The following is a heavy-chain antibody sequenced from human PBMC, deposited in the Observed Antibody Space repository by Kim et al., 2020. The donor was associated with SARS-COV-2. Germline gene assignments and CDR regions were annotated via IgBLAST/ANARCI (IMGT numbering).Heavy chain of an antibody. Sequence: LKSRVTISVDTSKNQFSLKLSSVTAADTAVYYCASSMVAIFGVVDDAFDIWGQGTMVTVSS. CDR3: ASSMVAIFGVVDDAFDI. V-gene: IGHV4-30-2*04. D-gene: IGHD3-3*01. J-gene: IGHJ3*02.